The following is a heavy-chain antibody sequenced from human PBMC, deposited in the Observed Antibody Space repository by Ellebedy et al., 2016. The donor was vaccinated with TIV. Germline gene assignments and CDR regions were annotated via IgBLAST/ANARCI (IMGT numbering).Heavy chain of an antibody. Sequence: GESLKISCAASGFTFSTYWMTWVRQAPGKGLEWVANIKQDGSEKYYVDSVKGRFTISRDNAKNSLYLQMNSLRPEDTAVYYCAFPRAGYNSGWTYWGQGTLVTVSS. CDR3: AFPRAGYNSGWTY. V-gene: IGHV3-7*03. D-gene: IGHD6-19*01. CDR1: GFTFSTYW. J-gene: IGHJ4*02. CDR2: IKQDGSEK.